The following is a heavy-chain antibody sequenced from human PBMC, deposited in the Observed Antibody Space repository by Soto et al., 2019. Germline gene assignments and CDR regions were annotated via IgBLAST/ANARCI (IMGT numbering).Heavy chain of an antibody. Sequence: SETLSLTCAVYGGSFSGFYWSWIRQPPEKGLEWIGEINHSGSTINNPSLKSRVTISVDTSKNQFSLKLSSVTAADTAVYHCARGRRVFGVVISPHYYYYMDVWGKGTTVTVSS. CDR1: GGSFSGFY. J-gene: IGHJ6*03. D-gene: IGHD3-3*01. CDR3: ARGRRVFGVVISPHYYYYMDV. CDR2: INHSGST. V-gene: IGHV4-34*01.